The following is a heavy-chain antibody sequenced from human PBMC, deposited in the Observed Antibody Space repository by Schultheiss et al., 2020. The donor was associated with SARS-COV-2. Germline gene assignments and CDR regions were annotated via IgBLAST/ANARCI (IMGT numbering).Heavy chain of an antibody. CDR3: AREVAARAPAAICCGMDV. J-gene: IGHJ6*02. V-gene: IGHV4-39*07. CDR1: GGSISSSSYY. D-gene: IGHD2-2*01. CDR2: INHSGST. Sequence: SETLSLTCTVSGGSISSSSYYWGWIRQPPGKGLEWIGEINHSGSTNYNPSLKNRVTISVDTSKNQFSLKLSSVTAADTAVYYCAREVAARAPAAICCGMDVWGQGTTVTVSS.